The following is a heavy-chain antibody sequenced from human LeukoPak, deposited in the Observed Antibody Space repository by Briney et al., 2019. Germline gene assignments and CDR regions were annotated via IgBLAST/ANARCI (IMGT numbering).Heavy chain of an antibody. V-gene: IGHV3-30*02. CDR2: IRFDGSNE. D-gene: IGHD3-9*01. CDR1: GFTFSNYA. CDR3: AKGANLRHFDWLHFDY. Sequence: GGSLRLSCAASGFTFSNYAMHWVRQAPGKGLEWVAFIRFDGSNEYYADSVKGRFTISRDNSKNTLSLQMNSLRAEDTAVYYCAKGANLRHFDWLHFDYWGQGTLVTVSS. J-gene: IGHJ4*02.